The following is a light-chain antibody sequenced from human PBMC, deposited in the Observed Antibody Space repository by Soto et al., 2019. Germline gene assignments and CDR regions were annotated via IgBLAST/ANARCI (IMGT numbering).Light chain of an antibody. V-gene: IGKV1-5*01. J-gene: IGKJ4*01. CDR2: DAS. CDR3: QQYDNYPLT. Sequence: DIQMTQSPSTLSASVGARVTISCRASQSVGSWLAWYQQKPGKAPKFLIYDASTLESGVPSRFSGSGSGTEFTLTISSLQPDDFATYYCQQYDNYPLTFGGGTKVDIK. CDR1: QSVGSW.